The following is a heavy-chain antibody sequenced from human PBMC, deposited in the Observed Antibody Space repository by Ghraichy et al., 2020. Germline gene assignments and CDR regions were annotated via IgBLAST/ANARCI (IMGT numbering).Heavy chain of an antibody. CDR3: ARHGDSSSYPKWEAFDY. CDR1: GGSISSYY. CDR2: IYYSGST. D-gene: IGHD6-13*01. Sequence: SETLSLTCTVSGGSISSYYWSWIRQPPGKGLEWIGYIYYSGSTNYNPSLKSRVTISVDTSKNQFSLKLSSVTAADTAVYYCARHGDSSSYPKWEAFDYWGQGTLVTVSS. J-gene: IGHJ4*02. V-gene: IGHV4-59*08.